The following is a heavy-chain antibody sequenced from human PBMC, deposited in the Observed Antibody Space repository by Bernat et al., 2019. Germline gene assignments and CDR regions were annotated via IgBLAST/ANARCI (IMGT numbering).Heavy chain of an antibody. CDR1: FFSIIIYY. CDR3: ARTRGYSYGAFDP. D-gene: IGHD5-18*01. V-gene: IGHV4-4*07. Sequence: NPSYTLSLTFTFSFFSIIIYYLSFIRQPAWKGLEWIGRIYTSGSTNYNPSLKSRVTMSVDTSKNQFSLKLSSVTAADTAVYYCARTRGYSYGAFDPWGQGTLVTVSS. J-gene: IGHJ5*02. CDR2: IYTSGST.